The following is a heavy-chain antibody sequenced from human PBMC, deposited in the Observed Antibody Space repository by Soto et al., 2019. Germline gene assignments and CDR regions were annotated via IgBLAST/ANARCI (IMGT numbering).Heavy chain of an antibody. CDR3: ARGIQYRYGMDV. CDR1: GFTFTSYW. D-gene: IGHD4-4*01. CDR2: INGDDSNT. Sequence: EVQLVESGGTLVQPGGSLRLSCAATGFTFTSYWMHWVRQAPGKGLVWVSRINGDDSNTFYADSVKGRLTISRDNAKNTVYLQMNSLRAEDTAVYYCARGIQYRYGMDVWGQGTTVTVSS. V-gene: IGHV3-74*01. J-gene: IGHJ6*02.